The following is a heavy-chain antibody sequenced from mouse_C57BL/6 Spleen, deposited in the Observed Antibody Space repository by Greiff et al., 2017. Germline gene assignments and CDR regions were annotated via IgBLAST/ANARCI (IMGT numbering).Heavy chain of an antibody. D-gene: IGHD1-1*01. CDR2: INPNNGGT. CDR3: AGGYGSPFAY. V-gene: IGHV1-26*01. Sequence: EVQLQQSGPELVKPGASVKISCKASGYTFTDYYMNWVKQSHGKSLEWIGDINPNNGGTSYNQKFKGKATLTVDKSSSTAYMELRSLTSEDSAVYYCAGGYGSPFAYWGQGTLVTVSA. CDR1: GYTFTDYY. J-gene: IGHJ3*01.